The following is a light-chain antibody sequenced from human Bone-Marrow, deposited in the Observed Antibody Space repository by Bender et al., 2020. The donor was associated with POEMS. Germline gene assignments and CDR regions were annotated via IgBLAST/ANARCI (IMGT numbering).Light chain of an antibody. Sequence: QSVLTQPPSVSGPPGQTVTISCSGSDPNIGNNYIYWYQQSPGTAPKLLISRNHQRPSTIPDRFSGSKSGTSGSLTVSGLLSEDEADYYCAAWDDRLNGWVFGGGTKLTVL. CDR2: RNH. CDR3: AAWDDRLNGWV. CDR1: DPNIGNNY. J-gene: IGLJ3*02. V-gene: IGLV1-47*01.